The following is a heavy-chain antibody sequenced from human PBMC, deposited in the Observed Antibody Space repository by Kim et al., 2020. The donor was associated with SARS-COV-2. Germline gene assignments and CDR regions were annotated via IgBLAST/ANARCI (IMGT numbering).Heavy chain of an antibody. D-gene: IGHD3-10*01. Sequence: SETLSLTCAVYGGSFSGYYWSWIRQPPGKGLEWIGEINHSGSTNYNPSLKSRVTISVDTSKNQFSLKLSSVTAADTAVYYCARSMNSGVYLLGRGSGSYFDVWGQGTLVTVSS. J-gene: IGHJ4*02. CDR1: GGSFSGYY. CDR3: ARSMNSGVYLLGRGSGSYFDV. V-gene: IGHV4-34*01. CDR2: INHSGST.